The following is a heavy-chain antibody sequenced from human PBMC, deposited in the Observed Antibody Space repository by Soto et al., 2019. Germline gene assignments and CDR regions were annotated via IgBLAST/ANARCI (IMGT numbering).Heavy chain of an antibody. D-gene: IGHD2-15*01. V-gene: IGHV2-5*02. Sequence: QNTLKESGPSLPKPTQTLTLTCTFSGFSLTTTGVGVVWIHQPPGKALEWLALIYWDDDKHYSPSLRSRLTVTTDTVKHRVVLTLTNVDPADTGIYFCAHVGSLEKWLYRLDHWGQGTLVTVSS. CDR1: GFSLTTTGVG. CDR3: AHVGSLEKWLYRLDH. J-gene: IGHJ4*02. CDR2: IYWDDDK.